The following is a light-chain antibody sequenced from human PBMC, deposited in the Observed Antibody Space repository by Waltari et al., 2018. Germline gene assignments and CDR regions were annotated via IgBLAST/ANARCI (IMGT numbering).Light chain of an antibody. V-gene: IGLV1-40*02. J-gene: IGLJ1*01. Sequence: QSVLTQPPSVSGAPGQRVTISCIGASSNIGAFQVHWYQTSPGAAPKLRMYGGSTGHAEVPDRFCVSKSDTSAPFGISGFQFENEVDFYCQSYDNILLGCVFGTGTKVTV. CDR1: SSNIGAFQ. CDR2: GGS. CDR3: QSYDNILLGCV.